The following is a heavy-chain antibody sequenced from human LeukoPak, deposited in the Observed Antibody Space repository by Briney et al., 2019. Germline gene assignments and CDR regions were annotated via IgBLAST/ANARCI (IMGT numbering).Heavy chain of an antibody. CDR1: GGSFSGYY. CDR2: INHSGST. D-gene: IGHD1-26*01. J-gene: IGHJ4*02. V-gene: IGHV4-34*01. Sequence: SETLSLTCAVYGGSFSGYYWSWIRKPPGKGLEWIGEINHSGSTNYNPSLKSRVTISVDTSKNQFSLKLSSVTAADTAVYYCARALGYSGSYFDYWGQGTLVTVSS. CDR3: ARALGYSGSYFDY.